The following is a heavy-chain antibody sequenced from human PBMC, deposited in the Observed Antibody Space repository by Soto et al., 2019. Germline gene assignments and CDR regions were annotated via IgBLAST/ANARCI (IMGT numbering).Heavy chain of an antibody. Sequence: GGSLRLSCAASGFTFDDYAMHWVRQAPGKGLEWVSGISWNSGSIGYADSVKGRFTISRDNAKNSLYLQMNSLRAEDTALYYCAKDRQYYDFWSGSEGYAFDIWGQGTMVTVSS. V-gene: IGHV3-9*01. J-gene: IGHJ3*02. CDR3: AKDRQYYDFWSGSEGYAFDI. CDR1: GFTFDDYA. CDR2: ISWNSGSI. D-gene: IGHD3-3*01.